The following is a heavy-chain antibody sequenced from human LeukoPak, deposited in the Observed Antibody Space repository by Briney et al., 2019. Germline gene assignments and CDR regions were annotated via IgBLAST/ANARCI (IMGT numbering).Heavy chain of an antibody. D-gene: IGHD2-15*01. CDR1: GFTFSSYS. CDR2: ISSSGNTI. V-gene: IGHV3-48*04. CDR3: ARNALYVSNPVYTWFDP. J-gene: IGHJ5*02. Sequence: GGSLRLSCAASGFTFSSYSMNWVRQAPGKGLEWVSYISSSGNTIYYADSMKGRFTISRDNAKNSLYLQMNSLRAEDTAVYYCARNALYVSNPVYTWFDPWGQGTLVTVSS.